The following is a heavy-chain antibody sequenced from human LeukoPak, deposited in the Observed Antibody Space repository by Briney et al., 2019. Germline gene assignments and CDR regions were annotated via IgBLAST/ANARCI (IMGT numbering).Heavy chain of an antibody. J-gene: IGHJ4*02. V-gene: IGHV4-59*08. CDR1: GGSISSYY. CDR2: THYSGNT. D-gene: IGHD1-7*01. CDR3: ASTEWNYAR. Sequence: SDTLSLTCTVSGGSISSYYWSWMRQPPGKGLEWIGYTHYSGNTNYNPSLKSRVTISLDTSRTQFSLKLTSVTAADTAVYYCASTEWNYARWGQGILVTVSS.